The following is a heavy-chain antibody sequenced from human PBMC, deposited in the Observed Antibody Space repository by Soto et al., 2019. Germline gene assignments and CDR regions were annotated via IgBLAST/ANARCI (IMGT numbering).Heavy chain of an antibody. CDR2: INPSGGST. D-gene: IGHD3-10*01. CDR1: GYTFTSYY. CDR3: ARGGDGLPFDY. Sequence: QVQLVQSGAEVKKPGASVKVSCKASGYTFTSYYMHWVRQAPGQGLEWMGIINPSGGSTSYAQKLPGRVHMTRDTSTSTVYMELSSLRSEDTAVYYCARGGDGLPFDYWGQGTLVTVSS. J-gene: IGHJ4*02. V-gene: IGHV1-46*04.